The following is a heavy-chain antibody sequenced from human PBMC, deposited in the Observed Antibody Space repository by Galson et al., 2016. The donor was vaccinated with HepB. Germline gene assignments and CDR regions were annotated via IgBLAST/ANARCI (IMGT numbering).Heavy chain of an antibody. J-gene: IGHJ6*02. D-gene: IGHD2-21*02. CDR3: ATAYCGGDCYSPGESYYFALDV. Sequence: ARGEALEWMGGFDPEEGDVIYAQRFQGRLTLTEDTSTDTVYMEMRSLGSEDTAVYYCATAYCGGDCYSPGESYYFALDVWGQGTTVTVSS. CDR2: FDPEEGDV. V-gene: IGHV1-24*01.